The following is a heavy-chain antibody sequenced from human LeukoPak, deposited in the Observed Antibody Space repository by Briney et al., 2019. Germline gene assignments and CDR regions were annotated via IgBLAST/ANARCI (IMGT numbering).Heavy chain of an antibody. CDR1: GGSISSYY. J-gene: IGHJ4*02. Sequence: PSETLSLTCTVSGGSISSYYWSWIRQPPGKRLEWIGYIYYSGNTNYNPSLKSRVAISIDTSKNQFSLRLSSVTAADTAVYYCARVGDGNFDYWGQGTLVTVST. CDR2: IYYSGNT. V-gene: IGHV4-59*01. D-gene: IGHD3-10*01. CDR3: ARVGDGNFDY.